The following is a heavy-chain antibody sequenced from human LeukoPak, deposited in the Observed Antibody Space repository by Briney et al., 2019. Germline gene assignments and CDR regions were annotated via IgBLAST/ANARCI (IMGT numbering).Heavy chain of an antibody. D-gene: IGHD5-18*01. Sequence: PGGSLRLSCAASGFTVSSNYMSWVRQAPGKGLEWVSVIYSGGSTYYADSVKGRFTISRDNSKNTLYLQMNSLRAEDTAVYYCSRAQQGGYSRYYGMDVWGQGTTVTVSS. CDR2: IYSGGST. J-gene: IGHJ6*02. CDR1: GFTVSSNY. V-gene: IGHV3-66*01. CDR3: SRAQQGGYSRYYGMDV.